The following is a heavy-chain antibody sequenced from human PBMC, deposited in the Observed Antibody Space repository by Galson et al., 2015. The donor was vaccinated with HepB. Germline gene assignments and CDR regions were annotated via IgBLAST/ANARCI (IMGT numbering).Heavy chain of an antibody. CDR1: GFTFSSYR. J-gene: IGHJ4*02. CDR2: ISSDVSST. Sequence: SLRLSCAASGFTFSSYRMHWVRQAPGKGLVWVSRISSDVSSTKYSDSVKGRFAISRDNAKNTLYLQMNSLRAEDTAVYYCARDRAHSTFDYWGQGTLVTVSS. D-gene: IGHD4-11*01. CDR3: ARDRAHSTFDY. V-gene: IGHV3-74*03.